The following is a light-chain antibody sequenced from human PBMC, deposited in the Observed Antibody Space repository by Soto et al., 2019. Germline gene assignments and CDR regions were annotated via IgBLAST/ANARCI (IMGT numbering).Light chain of an antibody. CDR1: QSVFYSGNNKNY. V-gene: IGKV4-1*01. CDR3: QQYHTTPNT. J-gene: IGKJ2*01. CDR2: WAS. Sequence: DFVMAQSPDSLALSLGERATIDCKSSQSVFYSGNNKNYLAWYQQRPGQPPKLLIYWASTRESGVTDRFSGSGSGTDFTLTISNLQPEDVAVYYCQQYHTTPNTFGQGTRLEIK.